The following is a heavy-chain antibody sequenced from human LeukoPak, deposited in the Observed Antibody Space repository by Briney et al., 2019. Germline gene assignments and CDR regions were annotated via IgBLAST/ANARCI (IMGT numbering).Heavy chain of an antibody. V-gene: IGHV5-51*01. CDR2: INPADSDL. J-gene: IGHJ4*02. D-gene: IGHD1/OR15-1a*01. CDR1: GYIFTSYW. Sequence: GESLQISCQGSGYIFTSYWIVWVRQTPGEGLEWMGIINPADSDLRYSPSFQGQVMLSVDTSVSTAYLQWSSLTISDTAMYYCARRPARTGASFDSWGQGTLVTVSS. CDR3: ARRPARTGASFDS.